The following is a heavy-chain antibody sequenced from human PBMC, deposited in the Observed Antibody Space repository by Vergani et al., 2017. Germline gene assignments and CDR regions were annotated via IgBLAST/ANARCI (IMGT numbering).Heavy chain of an antibody. CDR3: AKVPYDSSGSLDAFDI. J-gene: IGHJ3*02. CDR2: ISGSGGST. CDR1: GFTFSSYG. Sequence: VQLVESGGGVVQPGRSLRLSCAASGFTFSSYGMHWVRQAPGKGLEWVSAISGSGGSTYYADSVKGRFTISRDNSKNTLYLQMNSLRAEDTAVYYCAKVPYDSSGSLDAFDIWGQGTMVTVSS. D-gene: IGHD3-22*01. V-gene: IGHV3-23*04.